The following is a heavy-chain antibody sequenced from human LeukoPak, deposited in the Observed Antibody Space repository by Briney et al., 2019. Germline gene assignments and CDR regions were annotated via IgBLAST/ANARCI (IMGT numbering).Heavy chain of an antibody. D-gene: IGHD3-10*01. CDR1: GYTFTSYG. CDR2: ISAYNGDT. J-gene: IGHJ1*01. V-gene: IGHV1-18*01. Sequence: ASVKVSCKASGYTFTSYGISWVRQAPGQGLEWMGWISAYNGDTNDAQKFQGRATMTTETSTSTAYMELRSLRSDDTAVYYCARVQMVRGVLIPEYFQHWGQGTLVTVSS. CDR3: ARVQMVRGVLIPEYFQH.